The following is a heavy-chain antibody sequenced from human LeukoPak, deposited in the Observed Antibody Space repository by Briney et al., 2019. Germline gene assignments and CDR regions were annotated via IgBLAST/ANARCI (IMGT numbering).Heavy chain of an antibody. CDR1: GFTFSSYW. J-gene: IGHJ3*02. V-gene: IGHV3-74*01. Sequence: GGSLRLSCAASGFTFSSYWMHWVRQAPGKGLVWVSRINSDGSSTSYADSVKGRFTISRDNAKNTLYLQMNSLRAEDTAVYYCARPPLSDDAFDIWGQGTMVTVSS. CDR3: ARPPLSDDAFDI. CDR2: INSDGSST.